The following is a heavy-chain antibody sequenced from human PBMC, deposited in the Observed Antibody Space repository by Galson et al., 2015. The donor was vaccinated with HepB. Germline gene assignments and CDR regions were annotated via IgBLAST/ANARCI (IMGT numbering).Heavy chain of an antibody. CDR2: ITYDGRHE. D-gene: IGHD5-18*01. CDR1: GFIFRDYG. CDR3: ARGGPIERWSTGPCVGGMGA. Sequence: SLRLSCAVSGFIFRDYGMHWVRQAPGKGLEWVTYITYDGRHEYYGDSVKGRFTISRDNSKNTMYLQLNSLRPEDTAVYYCARGGPIERWSTGPCVGGMGAGGHGSTFTVSS. V-gene: IGHV3-30*03. J-gene: IGHJ6*02.